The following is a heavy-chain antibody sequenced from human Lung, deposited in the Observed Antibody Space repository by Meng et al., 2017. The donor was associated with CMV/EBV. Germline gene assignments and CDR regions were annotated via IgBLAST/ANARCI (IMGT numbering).Heavy chain of an antibody. CDR3: VRGSGSYCKSILDY. CDR2: ISHSGTTT. V-gene: IGHV3-48*03. Sequence: GESLKISCVGSGYKFSGYEMNLVRQAQGKGLEWLSYISHSGTTTYEADSVKGRFIISRENGKDSLYLQMNSLRGEDTAVYYCVRGSGSYCKSILDYWGQGTLVTVSS. D-gene: IGHD1-26*01. J-gene: IGHJ4*02. CDR1: GYKFSGYE.